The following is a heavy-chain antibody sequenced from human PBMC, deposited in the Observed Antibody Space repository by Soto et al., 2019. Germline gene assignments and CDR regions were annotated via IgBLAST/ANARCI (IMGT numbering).Heavy chain of an antibody. Sequence: QVQLQESGPGLVKPSQTLSLTCNVSGGSISSGGYYWSWIRQHPGKGLEWIAYIYYSGSTYYNPSLKSRVTISVDTSKNQFSLKLSSVTAADTAVYYCARGFGEFALFDYWGQGTLVTVSS. V-gene: IGHV4-31*03. CDR2: IYYSGST. CDR3: ARGFGEFALFDY. D-gene: IGHD3-10*01. J-gene: IGHJ4*02. CDR1: GGSISSGGYY.